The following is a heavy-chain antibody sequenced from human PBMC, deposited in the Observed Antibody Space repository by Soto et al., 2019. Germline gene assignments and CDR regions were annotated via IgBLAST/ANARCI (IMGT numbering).Heavy chain of an antibody. CDR3: AREGRVIAARPDAFDY. V-gene: IGHV3-30*03. D-gene: IGHD6-6*01. Sequence: GGSLRLSCAASGFTFSSYGMHWVRQAPGKGLEWVAVISYDGSNKYYADSVKGRFTISRDNSKNTLYLQMNSLRAEDTAVYYCAREGRVIAARPDAFDYWGQGTLVTVSS. CDR2: ISYDGSNK. J-gene: IGHJ4*02. CDR1: GFTFSSYG.